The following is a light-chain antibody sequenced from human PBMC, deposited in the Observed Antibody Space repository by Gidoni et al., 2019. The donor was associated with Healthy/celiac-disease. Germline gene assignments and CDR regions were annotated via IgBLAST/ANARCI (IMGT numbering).Light chain of an antibody. J-gene: IGKJ4*01. Sequence: ENVLTQAPATLSLSPGERATLSGSASQSVSSYLAWYQQNPGQAPRLLIYDASNRATGIPARFIGSGSGTDFTLSIRSLEPEDFAVYYCQQRSSWPSTFGGGTKVELK. V-gene: IGKV3-11*01. CDR3: QQRSSWPST. CDR1: QSVSSY. CDR2: DAS.